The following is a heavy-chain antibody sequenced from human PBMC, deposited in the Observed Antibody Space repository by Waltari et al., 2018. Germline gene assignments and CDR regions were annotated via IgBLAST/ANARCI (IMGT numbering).Heavy chain of an antibody. CDR2: IRSKANSYAT. V-gene: IGHV3-73*01. Sequence: EVQLVESGGGLVQPGGSLKLSCAASGFTFSGSAMHWVRQASGTGLEWVGRIRSKANSYATAYAASVKGRFTISRDDSKNTAYLQMNSLKTEDTAVYYCTRHEYDYGGNWGNWFDPWGQGTLVTVSS. CDR3: TRHEYDYGGNWGNWFDP. CDR1: GFTFSGSA. D-gene: IGHD4-17*01. J-gene: IGHJ5*02.